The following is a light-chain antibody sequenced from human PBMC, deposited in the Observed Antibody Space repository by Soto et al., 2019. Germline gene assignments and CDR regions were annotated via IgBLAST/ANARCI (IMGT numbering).Light chain of an antibody. V-gene: IGLV2-23*01. J-gene: IGLJ2*01. CDR2: EGS. CDR1: SSDVGSYNL. Sequence: QSALTQPASVSGSPGQSITISCTGTSSDVGSYNLVSWYQHHPGKAPKLIIYEGSRRPSGVSNRFSGSRSGNTASLTISGLQAEDEADYYCCSYAGSSTLVFGGGTKLTVL. CDR3: CSYAGSSTLV.